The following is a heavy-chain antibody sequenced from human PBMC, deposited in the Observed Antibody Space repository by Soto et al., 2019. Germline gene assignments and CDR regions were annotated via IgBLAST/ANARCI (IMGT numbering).Heavy chain of an antibody. D-gene: IGHD2-15*01. Sequence: SVKVSCKASGGTFSSYAISWVRQAPGQGLEWMGGIIPIFGTANYAQKFQGRVTITADESTSTAYMELSSLRSEDTAVYYCATPSGGYCSGGSCYDSYYYYYYGMDVWGQGTTVTV. V-gene: IGHV1-69*13. J-gene: IGHJ6*02. CDR3: ATPSGGYCSGGSCYDSYYYYYYGMDV. CDR1: GGTFSSYA. CDR2: IIPIFGTA.